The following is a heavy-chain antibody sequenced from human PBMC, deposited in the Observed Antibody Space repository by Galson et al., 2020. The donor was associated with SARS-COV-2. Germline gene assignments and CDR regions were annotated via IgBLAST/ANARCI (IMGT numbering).Heavy chain of an antibody. V-gene: IGHV2-70*04. CDR1: GFSLSTSGMR. Sequence: SGPTLVKPTQTLTLTCTFSGFSLSTSGMRVSWIRQPPGKALEWLARIDWDDDKFYSTSLKTRLTISKDTSKNQVVLTMTNMDPVDTATYYCARTHTVTDHDAFDIWGQGTMVTVSS. CDR3: ARTHTVTDHDAFDI. CDR2: IDWDDDK. D-gene: IGHD4-4*01. J-gene: IGHJ3*02.